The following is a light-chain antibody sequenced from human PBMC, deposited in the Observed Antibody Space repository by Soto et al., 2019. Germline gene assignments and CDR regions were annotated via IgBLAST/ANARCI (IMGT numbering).Light chain of an antibody. CDR1: QSIGVW. CDR3: QDYDNYSWT. J-gene: IGKJ1*01. CDR2: KTS. V-gene: IGKV1-5*03. Sequence: DIQLTQSPSPLSASVGDRVTISCRASQSIGVWLTWYQQKPGKAPKFLIYKTSTFESGVPSRFSGSGSGTEFTLTISSLQPDDFATYHCQDYDNYSWTCGRGTKVEIK.